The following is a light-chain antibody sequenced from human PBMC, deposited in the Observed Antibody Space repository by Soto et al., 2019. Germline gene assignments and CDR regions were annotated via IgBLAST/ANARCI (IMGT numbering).Light chain of an antibody. J-gene: IGKJ5*01. CDR3: QQYGSSSGIT. CDR2: GAS. Sequence: EIVLTQSPGTLSLSPGERATLSCRASQSVSSSYLAWYQQKPGQAPRLLIYGASSRATGIPDRFSDSGSGTDFTLTISRLEPEDFAVYYCQQYGSSSGITFGQGTRLEIK. CDR1: QSVSSSY. V-gene: IGKV3-20*01.